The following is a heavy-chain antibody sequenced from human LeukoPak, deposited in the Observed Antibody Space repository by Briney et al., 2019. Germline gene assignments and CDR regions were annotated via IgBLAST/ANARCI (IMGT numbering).Heavy chain of an antibody. CDR1: GGSISSYY. J-gene: IGHJ5*02. V-gene: IGHV4-59*08. CDR2: IYYSGST. CDR3: ASLRRLPSWFDP. Sequence: PSETLSLTCTVSGGSISSYYWSWIRQPPGKGLEWIGYIYYSGSTNYNPSLKSRVTISVDTSKNQFSLKLSSVTAADTAVYYCASLRRLPSWFDPWGQGTLVTASS.